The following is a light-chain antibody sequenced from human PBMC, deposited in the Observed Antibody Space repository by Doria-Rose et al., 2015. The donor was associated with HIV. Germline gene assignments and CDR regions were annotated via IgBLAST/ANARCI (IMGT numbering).Light chain of an antibody. CDR2: DAS. CDR1: QRVKSSY. V-gene: IGKV3-20*01. J-gene: IGKJ5*01. CDR3: QQYGTSRGT. Sequence: TQSPGTLSLSPWARATLSCSDSQRVKSSYLAWYQQKPGQAPRLLIYDASTRDTGIPDRFRGSGSRTDCPLTISRLEPEDVAVYYCQQYGTSRGTFGQGTRLEIK.